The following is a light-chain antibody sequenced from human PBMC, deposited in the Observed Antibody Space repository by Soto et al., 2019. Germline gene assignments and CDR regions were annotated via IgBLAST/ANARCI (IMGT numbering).Light chain of an antibody. CDR2: DAS. CDR1: QSIDTW. V-gene: IGKV1-5*01. J-gene: IGKJ1*01. Sequence: DIQMTQSPSTLSASVGDRVTITCRASQSIDTWLAWYQQKPKRVPKLLIYDASSLESGVPSRFSGSGSGTDFTLTISSLQPDDFATFYCQHYNDYSRTFGQGTKVDIK. CDR3: QHYNDYSRT.